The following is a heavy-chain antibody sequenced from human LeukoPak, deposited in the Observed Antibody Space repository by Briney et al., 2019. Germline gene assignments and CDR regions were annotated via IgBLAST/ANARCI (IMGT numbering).Heavy chain of an antibody. J-gene: IGHJ4*02. CDR1: GGSISSYY. Sequence: PSETLSLTCTVSGGSISSYYWSWIRQPPGKGLEWIGYIYYSGSTNYNPSLKSRVTISVDTSKNQFSLKLSSVTAADTAVYYCARSGRGLSEFDYWGQGTLVTVSS. D-gene: IGHD6-25*01. V-gene: IGHV4-59*01. CDR2: IYYSGST. CDR3: ARSGRGLSEFDY.